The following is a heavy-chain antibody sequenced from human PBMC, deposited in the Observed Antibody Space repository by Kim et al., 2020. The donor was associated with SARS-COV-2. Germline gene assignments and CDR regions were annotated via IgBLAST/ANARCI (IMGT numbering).Heavy chain of an antibody. CDR3: SKDGSWGGFGS. V-gene: IGHV3-23*01. J-gene: IGHJ1*01. Sequence: GGSLRLSCAASGFTFSSCAMSWVRQAPGKGLEWVSAIGTTGAVTFYADSVKGRFIISRDNSKSTLYLQMSSLRADDTAVYYCSKDGSWGGFGSWGQGTLV. CDR2: IGTTGAVT. D-gene: IGHD3-16*01. CDR1: GFTFSSCA.